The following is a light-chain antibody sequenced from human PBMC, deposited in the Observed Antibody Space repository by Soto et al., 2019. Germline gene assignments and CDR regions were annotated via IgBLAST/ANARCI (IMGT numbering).Light chain of an antibody. J-gene: IGKJ5*01. Sequence: IVMTQSPSTVSVSIGERAPLSCRASQSVSRNLAWYQQRPGQAPRLLISGASTRATGIAARFSGSGSGREFTLTISSLQSEDSALYYCQQYSNWPTFGQGTRLEIK. V-gene: IGKV3-15*01. CDR1: QSVSRN. CDR3: QQYSNWPT. CDR2: GAS.